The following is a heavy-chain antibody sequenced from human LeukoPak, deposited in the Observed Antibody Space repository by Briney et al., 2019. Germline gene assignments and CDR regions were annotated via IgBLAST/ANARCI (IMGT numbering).Heavy chain of an antibody. J-gene: IGHJ4*02. CDR1: GFTFTTYG. V-gene: IGHV3-30*02. CDR3: AKLGQLVPEN. D-gene: IGHD6-6*01. Sequence: GGSLSLSFAASGFTFTTYGMHWVRQAPGKGLDWVAFIRYDGSIKYYADSVKGRFTISRDNSENALSLQMNSLRVEDTAVYYCAKLGQLVPENWGQGALVTVSS. CDR2: IRYDGSIK.